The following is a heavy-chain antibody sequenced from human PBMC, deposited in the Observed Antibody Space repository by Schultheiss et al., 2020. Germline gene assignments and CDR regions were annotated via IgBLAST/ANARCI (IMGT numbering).Heavy chain of an antibody. Sequence: GESLKISCAASGFTFSDYYMNWIRQAPGKGPEWVSYISSSSSYTNYADSVKGRFTISRDNAKNSLYLQMNSLRAEDTAVYYCARGYVVTAILGAGYWGQGTLVTVSS. D-gene: IGHD2-21*02. CDR1: GFTFSDYY. V-gene: IGHV3-11*05. J-gene: IGHJ4*02. CDR3: ARGYVVTAILGAGY. CDR2: ISSSSSYT.